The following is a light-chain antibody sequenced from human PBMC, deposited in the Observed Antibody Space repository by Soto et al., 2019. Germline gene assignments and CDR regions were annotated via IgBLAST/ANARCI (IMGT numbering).Light chain of an antibody. CDR3: CSYAGTNTYV. J-gene: IGLJ1*01. Sequence: QSVLTQPRSVSGSPGQSVTISCTGTSSDVGGYNYVSWYQQHPGKAPKLMIYDVSKRPSGVPDRFSGSKSGNTASLTISGLQAEDEADYYCCSYAGTNTYVFGLGTKVTVL. V-gene: IGLV2-11*01. CDR2: DVS. CDR1: SSDVGGYNY.